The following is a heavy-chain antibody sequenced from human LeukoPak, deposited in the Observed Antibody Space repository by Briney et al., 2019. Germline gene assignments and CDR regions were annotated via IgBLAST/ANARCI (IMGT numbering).Heavy chain of an antibody. Sequence: SETLSLTCAVYGGSFSGYYWSWIRQPPGKGLEWIGEINHSGSTNYNPSLKSRVTISVDTSKNQFSLKLSSVTAADTAVYYCAREGGPYCSSTSCLYYFDYWGQGTLVTVSS. V-gene: IGHV4-34*01. J-gene: IGHJ4*02. CDR1: GGSFSGYY. CDR2: INHSGST. D-gene: IGHD2-2*01. CDR3: AREGGPYCSSTSCLYYFDY.